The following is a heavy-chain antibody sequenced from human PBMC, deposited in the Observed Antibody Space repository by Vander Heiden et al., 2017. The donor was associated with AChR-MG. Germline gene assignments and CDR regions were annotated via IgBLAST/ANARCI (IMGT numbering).Heavy chain of an antibody. V-gene: IGHV4-34*01. D-gene: IGHD3-22*01. CDR2: INHSGSN. Sequence: QVQLQQWGAGLLKPSETMSLTCAVYGGSFSGYYWSWIRQPPGKGLEWIGEINHSGSNNYNPSLKSRVTISVDTSKNQFSLKLSSVTAADTAVYYCARGPTYYYDSSGYNGDYWGQGTLVTVSS. CDR3: ARGPTYYYDSSGYNGDY. CDR1: GGSFSGYY. J-gene: IGHJ4*02.